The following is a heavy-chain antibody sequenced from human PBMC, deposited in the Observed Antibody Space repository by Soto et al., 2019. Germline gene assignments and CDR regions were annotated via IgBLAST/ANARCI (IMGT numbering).Heavy chain of an antibody. CDR2: ISGSGGST. CDR3: AKNRMSYPGC. V-gene: IGHV3-23*01. Sequence: LRLSCAAAGFTFSSYAMSWVRQAPGKVLGWVSAISGSGGSTYYADSVKGRFTISRDNSKNTLYLPINSLRAADTAVYYCAKNRMSYPGCWGQGTLVTVSS. CDR1: GFTFSSYA. J-gene: IGHJ4*02. D-gene: IGHD6-19*01.